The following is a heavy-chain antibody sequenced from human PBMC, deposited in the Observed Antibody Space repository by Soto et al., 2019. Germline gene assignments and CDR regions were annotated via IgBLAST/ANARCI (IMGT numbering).Heavy chain of an antibody. D-gene: IGHD2-2*01. J-gene: IGHJ5*02. CDR3: ARGRRYCSSTSCWSGFDP. Sequence: ASVKVSCKASGGTFSSYAISWVRQAPGQGLEWMGGIIPIFGTANYAQKFQGRVPITADKSTSTAYMELSSLRSEDTAVYYCARGRRYCSSTSCWSGFDPWGQGTLVTVSS. V-gene: IGHV1-69*06. CDR1: GGTFSSYA. CDR2: IIPIFGTA.